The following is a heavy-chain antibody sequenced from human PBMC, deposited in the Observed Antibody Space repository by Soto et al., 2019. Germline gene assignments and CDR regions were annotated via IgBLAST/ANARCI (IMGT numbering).Heavy chain of an antibody. V-gene: IGHV3-74*01. CDR1: GFTFSSYW. D-gene: IGHD6-19*01. J-gene: IGHJ5*02. CDR2: INSDGSST. CDR3: VRDFPTGYISLAGTGWFDP. Sequence: VGSLRLSCADSGFTFSSYWMHWVRQAPGKGLVWVSRINSDGSSTSYADSVKGRFTISRDNAKNTLYLQMTSLRAEDTAVYYCVRDFPTGYISLAGTGWFDPWGQGTLVTVSS.